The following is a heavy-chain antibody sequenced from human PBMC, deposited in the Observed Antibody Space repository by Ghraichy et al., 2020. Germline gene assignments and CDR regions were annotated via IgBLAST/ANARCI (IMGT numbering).Heavy chain of an antibody. J-gene: IGHJ4*02. D-gene: IGHD6-6*01. CDR1: GYTFTAYF. V-gene: IGHV1-2*06. Sequence: ASVKVSCKACGYTFTAYFMHLLRQARGQGLEWMGRINPNSGGTNYAQKFQGRVTMTRDTSISTAYMELSRLRSDDTAVYYCARPYSSSSSYFDYWGQGTLVTVSS. CDR2: INPNSGGT. CDR3: ARPYSSSSSYFDY.